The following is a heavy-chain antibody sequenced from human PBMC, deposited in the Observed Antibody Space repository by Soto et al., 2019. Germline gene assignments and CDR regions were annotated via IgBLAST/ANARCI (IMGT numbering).Heavy chain of an antibody. J-gene: IGHJ4*02. V-gene: IGHV4-4*02. CDR1: GGSIISSNW. D-gene: IGHD1-26*01. CDR2: IYPSGIT. CDR3: AREAYKRGATNPFFDY. Sequence: SETLSLTCAVSGGSIISSNWWSLVRLPPGKGLEWIGEIYPSGITNYSPSLKSRVTMSVDKSKNQFSLKLNSVTAADTAVYYCAREAYKRGATNPFFDYWGQGTLVTVSS.